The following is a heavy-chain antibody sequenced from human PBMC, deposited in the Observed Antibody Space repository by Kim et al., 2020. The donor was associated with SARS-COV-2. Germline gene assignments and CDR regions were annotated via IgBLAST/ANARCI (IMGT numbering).Heavy chain of an antibody. D-gene: IGHD2-2*01. CDR2: ISAYNGNT. J-gene: IGHJ4*02. V-gene: IGHV1-18*04. Sequence: ASVKVSCKASGYTFTSYGISWVRQAPGQGLEWMGWISAYNGNTNYAQKLQGRVTMTTDTYTSTAYMELRSLRSDDTAVYYCARDLVVVPAAMPYFDYWGQGTLVTVSS. CDR3: ARDLVVVPAAMPYFDY. CDR1: GYTFTSYG.